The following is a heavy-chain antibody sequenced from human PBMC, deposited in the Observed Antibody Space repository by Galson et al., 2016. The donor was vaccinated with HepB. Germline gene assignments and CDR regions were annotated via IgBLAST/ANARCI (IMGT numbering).Heavy chain of an antibody. J-gene: IGHJ4*02. CDR1: GFTFSSYA. Sequence: SLRLSCAASGFTFSSYAMSWVRQAPGKGLEWVSAISGRGGRTYYADSVKGRFTISRDNSKNTLYLQMNSLRAEDTAVYYCAKDCLLPMYYFDYWGQGTLVTVSS. V-gene: IGHV3-23*01. CDR2: ISGRGGRT. CDR3: AKDCLLPMYYFDY.